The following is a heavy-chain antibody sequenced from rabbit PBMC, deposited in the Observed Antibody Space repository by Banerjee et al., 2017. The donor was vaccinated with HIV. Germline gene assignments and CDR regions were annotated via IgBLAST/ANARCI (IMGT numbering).Heavy chain of an antibody. V-gene: IGHV1S45*01. Sequence: QEQLEESGGDLVKPEGSLTLTCTASGFSLSSYDMCWVRQAPGKGLEWIACIYTGSSGDTYYASWAKGRFTISKTSSTVDLKMSSLTAADTATYFCARDYDSSYDFWGPGTLVTVS. D-gene: IGHD6-1*01. CDR3: ARDYDSSYDF. J-gene: IGHJ6*01. CDR2: IYTGSSGDT. CDR1: GFSLSSYD.